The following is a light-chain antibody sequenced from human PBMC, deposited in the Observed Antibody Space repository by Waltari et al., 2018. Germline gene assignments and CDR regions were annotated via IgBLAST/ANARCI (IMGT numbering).Light chain of an antibody. CDR2: EVS. Sequence: EIVMTQTPLSLSVTPGQTASIFCKSSQSLLDSNGKTYLYWYLQKPGQPPPLLIYEVSNRFPGVPDSFSGSGSGTDFALKISRVEAEDVGVYYCMQSIELPRTFGQGTKVEIK. CDR3: MQSIELPRT. CDR1: QSLLDSNGKTY. J-gene: IGKJ1*01. V-gene: IGKV2D-29*01.